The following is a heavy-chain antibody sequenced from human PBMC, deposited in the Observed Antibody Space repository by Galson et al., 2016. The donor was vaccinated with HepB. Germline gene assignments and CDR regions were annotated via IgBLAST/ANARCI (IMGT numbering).Heavy chain of an antibody. V-gene: IGHV1-46*01. CDR2: IHPSGAYT. CDR3: ARANYNLLTGYYSGLDH. J-gene: IGHJ4*02. D-gene: IGHD3-9*01. Sequence: SVTVSCKASDNTFSKDYIHWVRQAPGQGLQWLGTIHPSGAYTTYAQRFDGRVTMTRDTATNTVYMELRASTSKDTAVYYCARANYNLLTGYYSGLDHWGQGTLVTVSS. CDR1: DNTFSKDY.